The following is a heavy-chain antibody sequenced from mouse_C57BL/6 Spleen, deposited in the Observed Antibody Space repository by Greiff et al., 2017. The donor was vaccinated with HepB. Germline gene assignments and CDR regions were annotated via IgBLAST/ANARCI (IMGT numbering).Heavy chain of an antibody. CDR2: FYPGSGSI. Sequence: VQLQQSGAELVKPGASVKLSCKASGYTFTEYTIHWVKQRSGQGLEWIGWFYPGSGSIKYNEKFKDKATLTADKSSSTVYMELSRLTSEDSAVYFVARHEAGIYYGNSYFDYWGQGTTLTVSS. J-gene: IGHJ2*01. CDR3: ARHEAGIYYGNSYFDY. V-gene: IGHV1-62-2*01. CDR1: GYTFTEYT. D-gene: IGHD2-1*01.